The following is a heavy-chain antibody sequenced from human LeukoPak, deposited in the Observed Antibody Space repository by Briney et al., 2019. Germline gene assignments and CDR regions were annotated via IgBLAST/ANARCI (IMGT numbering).Heavy chain of an antibody. D-gene: IGHD2/OR15-2a*01. CDR1: GGSISSSSYH. Sequence: SETLSLTCTVSGGSISSSSYHWGWIRQPPGKGLEWIGSIYYSGSTYYNPSFRSRVAISLDTSKSQFSLELSSVTAADSAVYYCATSTGTSMPYYFDYWGQGTLVAVSS. CDR2: IYYSGST. CDR3: ATSTGTSMPYYFDY. V-gene: IGHV4-39*07. J-gene: IGHJ4*02.